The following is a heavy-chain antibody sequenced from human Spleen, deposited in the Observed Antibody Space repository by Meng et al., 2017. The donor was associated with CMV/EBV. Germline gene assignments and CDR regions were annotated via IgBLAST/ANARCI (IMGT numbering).Heavy chain of an antibody. CDR2: ISQRGST. CDR3: ARQGRVYFDF. CDR1: GGSFSGYY. Sequence: LSLTCAVYGGSFSGYYWSWIRQPPGKGLEWIGEISQRGSTNYSPSFKSRLTLSVHTSERQFSLRLTSVTAADTAVYYCARQGRVYFDFWGQGALVTSPQ. J-gene: IGHJ4*02. V-gene: IGHV4-34*01. D-gene: IGHD3-10*01.